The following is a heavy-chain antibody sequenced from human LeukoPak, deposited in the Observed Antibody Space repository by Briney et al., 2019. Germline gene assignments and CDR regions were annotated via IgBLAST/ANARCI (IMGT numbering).Heavy chain of an antibody. V-gene: IGHV3-15*01. CDR2: IKSKTDGGTT. Sequence: GGSLRLSCAASGFTFSNAKMSWVRQAPGKGLEWVGRIKSKTDGGTTDYAAPVKGRFTISRDDSKNTLYLQMITLETEDTAVYYCTGGVDSDNYLHYWGQGTLVTVSS. CDR3: TGGVDSDNYLHY. D-gene: IGHD3-16*01. CDR1: GFTFSNAK. J-gene: IGHJ4*02.